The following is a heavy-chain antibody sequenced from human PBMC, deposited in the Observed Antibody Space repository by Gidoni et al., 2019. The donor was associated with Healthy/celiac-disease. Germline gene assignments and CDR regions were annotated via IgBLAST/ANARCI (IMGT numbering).Heavy chain of an antibody. J-gene: IGHJ6*03. Sequence: QLQLQESGPGLVKPSETLSLTCTVSGGSIRISNYYWDWIRPSPGKGLEWIGSMYYSGNTYYNPSLKSRVTISEDTSNNQFSLKLNSVTAADTAVYYCARRGIAALDYMDVWGKGTTVTISS. CDR3: ARRGIAALDYMDV. V-gene: IGHV4-39*01. CDR1: GGSIRISNYY. CDR2: MYYSGNT. D-gene: IGHD6-6*01.